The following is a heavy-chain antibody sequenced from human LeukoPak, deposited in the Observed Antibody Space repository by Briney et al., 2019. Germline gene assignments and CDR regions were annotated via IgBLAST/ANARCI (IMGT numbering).Heavy chain of an antibody. J-gene: IGHJ6*03. Sequence: GESLKISCRGSGYTFTNYWIGWVRQMPGKGLEWMGIIYPGDSCTRYSPSFEGHVTISVDKSISTAYLQWSSLQASDTAMYYCARLGYCGSTRCHRSIVFYYYYVDVWGKGATVTVSS. CDR2: IYPGDSCT. D-gene: IGHD2-2*03. CDR1: GYTFTNYW. V-gene: IGHV5-51*01. CDR3: ARLGYCGSTRCHRSIVFYYYYVDV.